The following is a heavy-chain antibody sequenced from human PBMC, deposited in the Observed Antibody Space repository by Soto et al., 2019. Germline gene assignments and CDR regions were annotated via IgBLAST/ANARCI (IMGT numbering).Heavy chain of an antibody. V-gene: IGHV4-30-4*01. Sequence: PSETLSLTCTVSGGSISSGDYYWSWIRQPPGKGLEWIGYIYYSGSTYYNPSLKSRVTISVDTSKNQFSLKLSSVTAADTAVYYCARATNRKGNCSGGSCYSENYYYYGMDVWGQGTKVTVSS. D-gene: IGHD2-15*01. J-gene: IGHJ6*02. CDR3: ARATNRKGNCSGGSCYSENYYYYGMDV. CDR1: GGSISSGDYY. CDR2: IYYSGST.